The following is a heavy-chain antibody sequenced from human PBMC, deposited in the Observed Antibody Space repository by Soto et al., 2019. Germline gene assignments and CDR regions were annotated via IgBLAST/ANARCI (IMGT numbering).Heavy chain of an antibody. CDR2: IIPIFGTA. D-gene: IGHD3-10*01. V-gene: IGHV1-69*06. J-gene: IGHJ6*02. CDR3: ARSGITMVRGVYYYYGMDV. Sequence: GASVKVSCKASGGTFSSYAISWVRQAPGQGLEWMGGIIPIFGTANYAQKFLGRVTITADKSTSTAYMELSSLRSEDTAVYYCARSGITMVRGVYYYYGMDVWGQGTTVTVSS. CDR1: GGTFSSYA.